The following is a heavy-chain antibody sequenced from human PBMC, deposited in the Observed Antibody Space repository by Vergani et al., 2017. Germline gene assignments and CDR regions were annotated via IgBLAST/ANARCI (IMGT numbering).Heavy chain of an antibody. CDR1: GFTFSSHR. D-gene: IGHD6-19*01. CDR3: ARPSIAVAGAIDY. CDR2: ISSSGSYI. Sequence: EVQLVESGGGLVKPGGSLRLSCAASGFTFSSHRMNWVRQAPGKGLEWVSFISSSGSYIYYADSVKGRFTISRDNAKNSLYLQMNSLRAEDTAVYYCARPSIAVAGAIDYWGQGTLVTVSS. V-gene: IGHV3-21*04. J-gene: IGHJ4*02.